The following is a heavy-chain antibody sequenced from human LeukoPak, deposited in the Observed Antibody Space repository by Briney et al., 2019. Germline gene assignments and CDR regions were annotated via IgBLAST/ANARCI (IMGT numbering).Heavy chain of an antibody. CDR3: ARGQQPFDY. CDR1: GLTVSSNY. D-gene: IGHD5-18*01. Sequence: GGSLRLSCAASGLTVSSNYMNWVRQAPGKGLEWVSVIHSGGSTYYADSVKGRFTISRDNSRNTLYLQMNSLRADDTAVYYCARGQQPFDYWGQGTLVTVSS. V-gene: IGHV3-53*01. CDR2: IHSGGST. J-gene: IGHJ4*02.